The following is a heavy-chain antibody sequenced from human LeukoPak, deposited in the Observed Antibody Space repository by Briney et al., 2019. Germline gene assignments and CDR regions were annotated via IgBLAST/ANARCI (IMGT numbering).Heavy chain of an antibody. V-gene: IGHV4-31*03. J-gene: IGHJ4*02. D-gene: IGHD6-19*01. CDR1: GGSISSGGYY. CDR3: ARGAAVAGTASIFDY. Sequence: SETLSLTCTVSGGSISSGGYYWSWIRQHPGKGLEWIGYIYYSGSTYYNPSLKSRVTISVDTSKNQFSLKLSFVTAADTAVYYCARGAAVAGTASIFDYWGQGTLVTVSS. CDR2: IYYSGST.